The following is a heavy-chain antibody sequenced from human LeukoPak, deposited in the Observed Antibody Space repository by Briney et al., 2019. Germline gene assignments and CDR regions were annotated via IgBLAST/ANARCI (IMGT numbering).Heavy chain of an antibody. D-gene: IGHD3-10*02. CDR3: VKYARGSDC. Sequence: GGSLRLSCAASGFTFSGSWMSWVRQAPGKGLEWVANIKQDGSEKYHVDSVKGRFTISRDNAKNSLYLQMNSLRAEDTAVYYCVKYARGSDCWGQGTLVTVSS. CDR1: GFTFSGSW. CDR2: IKQDGSEK. V-gene: IGHV3-7*01. J-gene: IGHJ4*02.